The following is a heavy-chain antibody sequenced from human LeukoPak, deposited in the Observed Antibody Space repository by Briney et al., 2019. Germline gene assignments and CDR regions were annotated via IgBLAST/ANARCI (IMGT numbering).Heavy chain of an antibody. D-gene: IGHD1-26*01. Sequence: GGSLRLSCAASGFTFDDYGMGWVRQGPGKGLEWVSGINWNGGNTGYADSVKGRFTIFRDNAKNSLYLEMDSLRVKDTALYYCARTSDGNWFDPWGQGTLVTVSS. CDR2: INWNGGNT. CDR1: GFTFDDYG. V-gene: IGHV3-20*04. CDR3: ARTSDGNWFDP. J-gene: IGHJ5*02.